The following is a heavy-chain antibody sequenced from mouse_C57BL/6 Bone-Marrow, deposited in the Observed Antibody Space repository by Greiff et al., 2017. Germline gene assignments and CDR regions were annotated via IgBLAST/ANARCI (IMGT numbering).Heavy chain of an antibody. CDR1: GYTFTSYW. V-gene: IGHV1-69*01. D-gene: IGHD1-1*01. CDR3: ARRTTVVAYWDFDV. Sequence: QVQLQQPGAELVMPGASVKLSCTASGYTFTSYWMHWVKQRPGQGLEWIGEIDPSDSYTNYNQKFKGKSTLTVDKSSSTAYMQLSSLTSADSAVYYCARRTTVVAYWDFDVWGTGTTVTVSA. CDR2: IDPSDSYT. J-gene: IGHJ1*03.